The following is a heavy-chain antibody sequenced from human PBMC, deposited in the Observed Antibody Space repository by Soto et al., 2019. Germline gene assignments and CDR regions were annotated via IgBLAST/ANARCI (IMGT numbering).Heavy chain of an antibody. V-gene: IGHV1-2*04. D-gene: IGHD6-6*01. CDR3: ARDGYSSSSLYYYYYYMDV. CDR1: GYTFTGYY. CDR2: INPNSGGT. Sequence: QVQLVQSGAEVKKPGASVKVSCKASGYTFTGYYMHWVRQAPGQGLEWMGWINPNSGGTNYAQKFQGWVTMTRDTSISTAYMELSRLRSDDTAVYYCARDGYSSSSLYYYYYYMDVWGKGTTVTVSS. J-gene: IGHJ6*03.